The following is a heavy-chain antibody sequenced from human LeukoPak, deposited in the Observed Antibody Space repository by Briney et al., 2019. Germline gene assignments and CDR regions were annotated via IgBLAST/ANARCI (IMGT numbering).Heavy chain of an antibody. Sequence: ASVKVSCKASGDTFTGYYMHWVRQAPGQGLEWMGWISAYNGNTNYAQKLQGRVTMTTDTSTSTAYMELRSLRSDDTAVYYCARCPRGGSCYSIDYWGQGTLVTVSS. J-gene: IGHJ4*02. V-gene: IGHV1-18*04. D-gene: IGHD2-15*01. CDR3: ARCPRGGSCYSIDY. CDR1: GDTFTGYY. CDR2: ISAYNGNT.